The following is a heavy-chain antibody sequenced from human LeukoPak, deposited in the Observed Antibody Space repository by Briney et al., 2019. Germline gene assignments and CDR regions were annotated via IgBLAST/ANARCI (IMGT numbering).Heavy chain of an antibody. CDR1: GFTVSSNY. D-gene: IGHD1-26*01. V-gene: IGHV3-53*04. CDR2: IYSGGST. CDR3: ASRFRETIPPPGMDV. J-gene: IGHJ6*02. Sequence: GGSLRLSCAASGFTVSSNYMSWVRQAPGKGLEWVSVIYSGGSTYYADSVKGRFTISRHNSKNTLYLQMNSLRAEDTAVYYCASRFRETIPPPGMDVWGQGPTVTVSS.